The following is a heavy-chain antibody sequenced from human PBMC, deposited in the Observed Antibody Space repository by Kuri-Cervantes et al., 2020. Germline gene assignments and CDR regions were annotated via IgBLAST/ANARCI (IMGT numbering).Heavy chain of an antibody. CDR2: ISYDGSNK. D-gene: IGHD3-9*01. CDR3: AKGGLRYFDWLSAD. J-gene: IGHJ4*02. Sequence: GESLKISCAASGFTVSSNYMSWVRQAPGKGLEWVAVISYDGSNKYYADSVKGRFTISRDNSKNTLYLQMNSLRAEDTAVYYCAKGGLRYFDWLSADWGQGTLVTVSS. V-gene: IGHV3-30*18. CDR1: GFTVSSNY.